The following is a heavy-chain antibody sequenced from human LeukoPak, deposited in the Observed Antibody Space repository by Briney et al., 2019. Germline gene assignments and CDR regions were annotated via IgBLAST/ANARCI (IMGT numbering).Heavy chain of an antibody. CDR1: GFTFSSYG. V-gene: IGHV3-33*01. CDR2: IWYDGSNE. J-gene: IGHJ4*02. CDR3: ARALASSGYYSFLDY. Sequence: GGSLRLSCVASGFTFSSYGMHWVRQAAGKGLEWVAVIWYDGSNENYADSVKGRFTISRDNSKNTLYLQMNSLRAEDTAVYYCARALASSGYYSFLDYRGQGTLVTVSS. D-gene: IGHD3-22*01.